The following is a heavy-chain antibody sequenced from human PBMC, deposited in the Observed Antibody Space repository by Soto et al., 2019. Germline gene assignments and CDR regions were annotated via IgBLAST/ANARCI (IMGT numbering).Heavy chain of an antibody. J-gene: IGHJ4*02. CDR1: GYSFTGYY. D-gene: IGHD6-19*01. CDR2: INPNSGGT. CDR3: AREAVAGTADCFHY. Sequence: VASVKVSCKASGYSFTGYYMHWVRQAPGQGLEWMGWINPNSGGTNYAQKFQGRVTMTRDTSISTAYMELSRLRSDDTAVYYCAREAVAGTADCFHYWGQGTLVTVSS. V-gene: IGHV1-2*02.